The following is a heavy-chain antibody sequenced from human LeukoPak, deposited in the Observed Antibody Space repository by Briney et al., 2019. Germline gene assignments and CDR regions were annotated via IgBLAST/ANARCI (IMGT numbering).Heavy chain of an antibody. D-gene: IGHD6-13*01. Sequence: SETLSLTCAVYGGSFSGYYWSWIRQPPGKGLEWIGYIYYSGSTYYNPSLKSRVTISVDTSKNQFSLKLSSVTAADTAVYYCASSSSWYVVFDYWGQGTLVTVSS. V-gene: IGHV4-30-4*08. J-gene: IGHJ4*02. CDR3: ASSSSWYVVFDY. CDR1: GGSFSGYY. CDR2: IYYSGST.